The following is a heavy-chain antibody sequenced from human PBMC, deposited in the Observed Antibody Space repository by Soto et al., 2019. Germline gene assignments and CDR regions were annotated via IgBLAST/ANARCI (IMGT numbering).Heavy chain of an antibody. CDR2: IWYDGSNK. CDR1: GFTFSSYG. Sequence: QVQLVESGGGVVRPGRSLRLSCAASGFTFSSYGMHWVRQAPGKGLEWVAVIWYDGSNKYYADSVKGRFTISRDNSKNTLYLQMNSLRAEDTAVYYCARGLVMNGYDARDFDYWGQGTLVTVSS. CDR3: ARGLVMNGYDARDFDY. J-gene: IGHJ4*02. D-gene: IGHD5-12*01. V-gene: IGHV3-33*01.